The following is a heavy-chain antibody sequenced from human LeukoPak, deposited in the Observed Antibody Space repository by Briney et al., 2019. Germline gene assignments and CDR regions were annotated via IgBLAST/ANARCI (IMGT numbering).Heavy chain of an antibody. CDR2: INPNGGGT. CDR1: GYTFTAYY. J-gene: IGHJ4*02. V-gene: IGHV1-2*02. Sequence: ASVKVSCNASGYTFTAYYMHWVRQAPGQGLEWMGWINPNGGGTYYAQKFQARVTMTRDTSTSAAYMELSSLRSDDAAVYYCARSVYTYGSFDFWGQGTLVTVSS. CDR3: ARSVYTYGSFDF. D-gene: IGHD2-15*01.